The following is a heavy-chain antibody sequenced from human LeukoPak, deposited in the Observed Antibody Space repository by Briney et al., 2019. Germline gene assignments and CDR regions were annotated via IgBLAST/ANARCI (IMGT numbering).Heavy chain of an antibody. J-gene: IGHJ4*02. V-gene: IGHV3-74*01. CDR3: ARADVLRYFDWYAYFDY. Sequence: PGGSLRLSCAASGFTFSSYWMHWVRQAPGKGLVWVSRINSDESSTNYADSVKGRITISRDNAKNTLYLQMNSLRAEDTAVYYCARADVLRYFDWYAYFDYWGQGTLVTVSS. CDR1: GFTFSSYW. D-gene: IGHD3-9*01. CDR2: INSDESST.